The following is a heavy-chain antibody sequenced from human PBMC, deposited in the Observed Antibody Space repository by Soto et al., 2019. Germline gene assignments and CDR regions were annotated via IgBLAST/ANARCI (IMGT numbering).Heavy chain of an antibody. D-gene: IGHD3-10*01. J-gene: IGHJ4*02. CDR3: ATSMGRGGNDY. V-gene: IGHV3-7*05. CDR2: IKTDGSEK. CDR1: GFTFSDNW. Sequence: EVQLVESGGGLVQPGGSLRPSCAASGFTFSDNWMSWVRQAPGKGLECVANIKTDGSEKYYVDPVKGRFTISRDNAKNSLYLQMNSLRAEDTAVYYCATSMGRGGNDYWGQGTLVAVSS.